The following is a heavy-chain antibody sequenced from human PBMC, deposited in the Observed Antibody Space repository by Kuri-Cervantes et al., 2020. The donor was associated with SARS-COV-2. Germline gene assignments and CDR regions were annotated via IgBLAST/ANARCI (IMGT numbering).Heavy chain of an antibody. CDR3: AREGIAAAGATHMDV. CDR2: IIPIFGTA. Sequence: SVKVSCKASGGTFSSYAISWVRQAPGQGLEWMGGIIPIFGTANYAQKFQGRVTITADESTSTAYMALSSLRSEDTAVYYCAREGIAAAGATHMDVWGKGTTVTVSS. CDR1: GGTFSSYA. V-gene: IGHV1-69*13. D-gene: IGHD6-13*01. J-gene: IGHJ6*03.